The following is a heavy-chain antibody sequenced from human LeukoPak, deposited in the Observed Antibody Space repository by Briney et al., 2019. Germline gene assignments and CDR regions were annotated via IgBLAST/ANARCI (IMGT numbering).Heavy chain of an antibody. V-gene: IGHV3-30*02. Sequence: GGSLRLSCAASGFTFSSYGMHWVRQAPGKGLEWVAFIRYDGSNKYYADSVKGRFTISRDNSKNTLYLQMNSLRAEDTAVYYCAKDRATVTRGPLGGDRGQGTLVTVSS. CDR2: IRYDGSNK. J-gene: IGHJ4*02. D-gene: IGHD4-17*01. CDR3: AKDRATVTRGPLGGD. CDR1: GFTFSSYG.